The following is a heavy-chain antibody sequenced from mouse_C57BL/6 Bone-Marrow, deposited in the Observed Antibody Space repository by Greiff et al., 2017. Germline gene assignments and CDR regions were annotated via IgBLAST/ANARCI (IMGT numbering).Heavy chain of an antibody. CDR2: IYPRDGST. CDR3: ARSAQALYYFDY. D-gene: IGHD3-2*02. Sequence: QVQLQQSDAELVKPGASVKISCKVSGYTFTDHTIHWMKQRPEQGLEWIGYIYPRDGSTKNNEKFKGKAKLTADKPSSTAYMHLNSLTSEDSAVYICARSAQALYYFDYWGQGTTLTVSS. J-gene: IGHJ2*01. V-gene: IGHV1-78*01. CDR1: GYTFTDHT.